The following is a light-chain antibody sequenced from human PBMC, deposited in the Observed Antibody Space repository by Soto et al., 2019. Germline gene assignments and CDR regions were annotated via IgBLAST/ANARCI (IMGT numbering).Light chain of an antibody. J-gene: IGLJ2*01. CDR2: EVS. CDR1: NSDVGNYNH. Sequence: QSALTQPASVSGSPGQSITISCAGTNSDVGNYNHVSWYQQHPGKAPKLMIYEVSKRPSGVSNRFSGSKSGNTASLTISGLQAEDEAAYYCCSFARSSTWVFGGGTKLTVL. CDR3: CSFARSSTWV. V-gene: IGLV2-23*02.